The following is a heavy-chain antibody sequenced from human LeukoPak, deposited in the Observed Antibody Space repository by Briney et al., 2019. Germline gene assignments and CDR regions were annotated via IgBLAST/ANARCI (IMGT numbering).Heavy chain of an antibody. CDR1: GGSFSGYY. CDR3: ARERGGYCSSTSCHTPSYYHGMDV. Sequence: SETLSLTCAVYGGSFSGYYWSWIRQPPGKGLEWIGEINHSGSTNYNPSLKSRVTISVDTSKNQFSLKLSSVTAADTAVYYCARERGGYCSSTSCHTPSYYHGMDVWGKGTTVTVSS. D-gene: IGHD2-2*01. CDR2: INHSGST. J-gene: IGHJ6*04. V-gene: IGHV4-34*01.